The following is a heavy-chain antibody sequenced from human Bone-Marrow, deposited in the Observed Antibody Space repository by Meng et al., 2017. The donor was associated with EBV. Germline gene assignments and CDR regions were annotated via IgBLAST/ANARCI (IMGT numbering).Heavy chain of an antibody. CDR3: ASESGRGYTPDY. V-gene: IGHV1-69*01. J-gene: IGHJ4*02. CDR1: GGTFSSDA. D-gene: IGHD3-10*01. CDR2: LIPMSGAP. Sequence: HVQLGQCGDEWKKPGSSVKVACKTAGGTFSSDAVSWVRQAPGQGLEWLGGLIPMSGAPNYAQKFQGRVTITADESTSTHYMDLSSLSSEDTAVYYCASESGRGYTPDYWGQGTLVTVSS.